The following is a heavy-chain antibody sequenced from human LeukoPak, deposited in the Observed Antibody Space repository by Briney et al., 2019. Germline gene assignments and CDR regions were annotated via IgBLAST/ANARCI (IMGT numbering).Heavy chain of an antibody. CDR1: GFTFTNYN. Sequence: GGSLRLSCAASGFTFTNYNMHWVRQTPGKGLQWVAAILYDGSKKYYADSVKGRFSVYRDNSNYTLYLQMNSLKTEDTAVYSCARDVSRISDNWGQGTLVTVSS. V-gene: IGHV3-30*03. D-gene: IGHD2-15*01. J-gene: IGHJ4*02. CDR2: ILYDGSKK. CDR3: ARDVSRISDN.